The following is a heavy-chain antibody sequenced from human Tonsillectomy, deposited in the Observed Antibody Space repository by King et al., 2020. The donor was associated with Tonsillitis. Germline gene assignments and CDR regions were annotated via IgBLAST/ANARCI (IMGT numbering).Heavy chain of an antibody. CDR2: IYHSGST. Sequence: QLQESGSGLVKPSQTLSLTCAVSGGSISSGGYSWSWIRQPPGKGLEWIGYIYHSGSTYYNPSLKSRVTISVDRSKNQFSLKLSSVTAADTAVYYCARGSPLTIFGVVTVGYFDYWGQGTLVTVSS. J-gene: IGHJ4*02. CDR1: GGSISSGGYS. CDR3: ARGSPLTIFGVVTVGYFDY. V-gene: IGHV4-30-2*01. D-gene: IGHD3-3*01.